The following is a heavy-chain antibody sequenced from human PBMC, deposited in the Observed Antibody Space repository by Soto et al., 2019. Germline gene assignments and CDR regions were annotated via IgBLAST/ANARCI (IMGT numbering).Heavy chain of an antibody. CDR1: GFTFNNYA. V-gene: IGHV3-23*01. J-gene: IGHJ4*02. D-gene: IGHD3-10*01. Sequence: EVQLLESGGGLVQPGGSLRLSCAASGFTFNNYAMTWVRQAPGKGLEWVSAISGGGDTTSYADSVKGRFTVSRDGXXXXXXXXXXXXXXXXXALYYCAKGRGGSGSLTPRVDFWGQGTLVIVSS. CDR2: ISGGGDTT. CDR3: AKGRGGSGSLTPRVDF.